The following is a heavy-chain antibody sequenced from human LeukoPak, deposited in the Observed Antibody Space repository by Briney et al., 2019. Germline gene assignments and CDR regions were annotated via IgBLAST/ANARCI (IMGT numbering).Heavy chain of an antibody. CDR3: ARDLAYSTFDY. J-gene: IGHJ4*02. V-gene: IGHV3-30*03. CDR2: ISYDGSNK. CDR1: GFTFSRYG. Sequence: GGSLRLSCAASGFTFSRYGMHWVRQAPGKGLEWVAVISYDGSNKYYADSVKGRFTISRDNSKNTLYLQMNSLRAEDTAVYYCARDLAYSTFDYWGQGTLVTVSS. D-gene: IGHD6-13*01.